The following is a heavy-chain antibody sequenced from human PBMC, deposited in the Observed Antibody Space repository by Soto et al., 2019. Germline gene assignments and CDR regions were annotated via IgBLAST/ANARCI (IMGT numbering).Heavy chain of an antibody. CDR2: IWYDGSNK. CDR3: ARDPYYDSSGYYFDY. D-gene: IGHD3-22*01. V-gene: IGHV3-33*01. J-gene: IGHJ4*02. CDR1: GFTFSSYG. Sequence: GGSLRLSCAASGFTFSSYGMHWVRQAPGKGLEWVAVIWYDGSNKYYADSVKGRFTISRDNSRNTLYLQMNSLRAEDTAVYYCARDPYYDSSGYYFDYWGQGTLVTVSS.